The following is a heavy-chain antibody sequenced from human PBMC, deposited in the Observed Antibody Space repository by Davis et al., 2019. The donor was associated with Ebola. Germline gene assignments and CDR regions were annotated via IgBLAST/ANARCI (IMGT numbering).Heavy chain of an antibody. J-gene: IGHJ4*02. CDR1: GYTFTNYG. V-gene: IGHV1-18*04. CDR2: INPHNGNT. Sequence: AASVKVSCKASGYTFTNYGITWVRQAPGQGLEWMGWINPHNGNTNYAQNVQGRVIMTSDTATTTAYMEVGSLRSDDTAVYYCVRAQFPTTSDHWGQGTLVTVSS. D-gene: IGHD1-1*01. CDR3: VRAQFPTTSDH.